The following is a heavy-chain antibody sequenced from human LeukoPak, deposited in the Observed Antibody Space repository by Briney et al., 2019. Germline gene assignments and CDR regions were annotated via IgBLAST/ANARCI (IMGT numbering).Heavy chain of an antibody. V-gene: IGHV1-2*02. Sequence: ASVKVSCKASGYTFTDYYIHWMRQAPGQGLEWMGWINPDSGSTSYAQKFQGRVTMTRDTSISTVYVELSRLRSDDTAVYYCARSDSYTWFDPWGQGTLVTVSS. CDR2: INPDSGST. J-gene: IGHJ5*02. CDR1: GYTFTDYY. D-gene: IGHD2-15*01. CDR3: ARSDSYTWFDP.